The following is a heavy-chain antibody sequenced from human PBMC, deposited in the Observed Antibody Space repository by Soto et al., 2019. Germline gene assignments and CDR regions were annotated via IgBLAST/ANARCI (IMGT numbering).Heavy chain of an antibody. Sequence: SVKVSCKASGGTFSSYAISWVRQAPGQGLEWMGGIIPIFGTANYAQKFQGRVTITADKSTSTAYMELSSLRSEDTAVYYCASGYDSSGYYIPNWGQGTLVTASS. J-gene: IGHJ4*02. D-gene: IGHD3-22*01. CDR3: ASGYDSSGYYIPN. CDR1: GGTFSSYA. CDR2: IIPIFGTA. V-gene: IGHV1-69*06.